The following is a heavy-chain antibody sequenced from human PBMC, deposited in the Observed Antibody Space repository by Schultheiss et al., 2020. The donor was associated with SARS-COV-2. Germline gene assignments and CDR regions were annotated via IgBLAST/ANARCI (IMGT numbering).Heavy chain of an antibody. CDR1: GGTFSSYA. CDR3: ARDRPRADILTGYYNVGANYYYYYGMDV. D-gene: IGHD3-9*01. CDR2: IIPIFGTA. Sequence: SVKVSCKASGGTFSSYAISWVRQAPGQGLEWMGGIIPIFGTANYAQKLQGRVTMTTDTSTSTAYMELRSLRSDDTAVYYCARDRPRADILTGYYNVGANYYYYYGMDVWGQGTTVTVSS. J-gene: IGHJ6*02. V-gene: IGHV1-69*05.